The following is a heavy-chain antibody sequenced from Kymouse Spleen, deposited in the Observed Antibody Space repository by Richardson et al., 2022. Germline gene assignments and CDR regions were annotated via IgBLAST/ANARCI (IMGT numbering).Heavy chain of an antibody. V-gene: IGHV4-34*01. CDR2: INHSGST. Sequence: QVQLQQWGAGLLKPSETLSLTCAVYGGSFSGYYWSWIRQPPGKGLEWIGEINHSGSTNYNPSLKSRVTISVDTSKNQFSLKLSSVTAADTAVYYCARDYYGSGKDYYYGMDVWGQGTTVTVSS. J-gene: IGHJ6*02. D-gene: IGHD3-10*01. CDR3: ARDYYGSGKDYYYGMDV. CDR1: GGSFSGYY.